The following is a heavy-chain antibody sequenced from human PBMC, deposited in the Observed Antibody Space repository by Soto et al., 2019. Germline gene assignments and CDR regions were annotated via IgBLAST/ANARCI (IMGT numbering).Heavy chain of an antibody. J-gene: IGHJ6*02. V-gene: IGHV3-30-3*01. D-gene: IGHD5-18*01. Sequence: GGSLRLSCAASGFTFSSYAMHWVRQAPGKGLEWVAVISYDGSNKYYADSVKGRFTISRDNSKNTLYLQMNSLRAEDTAVYYCARDRRGIQSREGMDVWGQGTTVTVSS. CDR3: ARDRRGIQSREGMDV. CDR2: ISYDGSNK. CDR1: GFTFSSYA.